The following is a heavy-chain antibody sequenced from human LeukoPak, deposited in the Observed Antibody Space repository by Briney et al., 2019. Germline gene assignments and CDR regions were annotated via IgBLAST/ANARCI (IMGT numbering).Heavy chain of an antibody. CDR2: IRYDGSNK. Sequence: GGSLRLSCAASGFTFSSYGMHWVRQAPGKGLEWVAFIRYDGSNKYYADSVKGRFTISRDNAKNSLYLQMNSLRPEDTALYYCSTDPRLLMYWGHGTLVTVSS. V-gene: IGHV3-30*02. CDR3: STDPRLLMY. CDR1: GFTFSSYG. D-gene: IGHD2-8*01. J-gene: IGHJ4*01.